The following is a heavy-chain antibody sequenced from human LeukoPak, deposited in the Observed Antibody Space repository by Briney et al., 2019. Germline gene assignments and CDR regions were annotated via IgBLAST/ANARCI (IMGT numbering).Heavy chain of an antibody. V-gene: IGHV1-46*01. CDR2: INPSGGST. D-gene: IGHD3-3*01. Sequence: VASVKVSCTASGYTFTSYYMHWVRQAPGQGLEWTGIINPSGGSTSYAQKFQGRVTMTRDTSTSTVYMELSSLRSEDTAVYYCARGFFWSGYYSYYFDYWGQGTLVTVSS. CDR1: GYTFTSYY. CDR3: ARGFFWSGYYSYYFDY. J-gene: IGHJ4*02.